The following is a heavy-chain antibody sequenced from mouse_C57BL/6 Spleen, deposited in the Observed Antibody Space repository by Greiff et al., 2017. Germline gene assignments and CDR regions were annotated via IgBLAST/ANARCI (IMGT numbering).Heavy chain of an antibody. CDR2: IYPSDSST. CDR1: GYTFTSYW. CDR3: ARVKGPDRVDY. D-gene: IGHD2-14*01. V-gene: IGHV1-61*01. J-gene: IGHJ2*01. Sequence: VQLQQSGAELVRPGSSVKLSCKASGYTFTSYWMDWVKQRPGQGLEWIGNIYPSDSSTHYNQQFKDKATLTVDKSSSTSYMQLSSLTSEDYAVYCYARVKGPDRVDYWGQGTTLTVSS.